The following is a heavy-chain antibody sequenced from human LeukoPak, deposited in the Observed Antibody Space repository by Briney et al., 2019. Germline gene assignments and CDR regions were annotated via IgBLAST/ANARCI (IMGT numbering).Heavy chain of an antibody. CDR1: GGSFSGYY. D-gene: IGHD5-18*01. V-gene: IGHV4-34*01. Sequence: SETLSLTCAVYGGSFSGYYWSWIRQPPGKGLEWIGEINHSGSTNYNPSLKSRVTISVDTSKNQFSLKLSSVTAADTAVYYCARGIQLWLNWFDPWGQGTLVTVSS. CDR2: INHSGST. J-gene: IGHJ5*02. CDR3: ARGIQLWLNWFDP.